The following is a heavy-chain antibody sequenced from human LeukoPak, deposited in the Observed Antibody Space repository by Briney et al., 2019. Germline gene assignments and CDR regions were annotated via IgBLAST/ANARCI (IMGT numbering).Heavy chain of an antibody. CDR2: IYYSGST. Sequence: SETLSLTCTVSGGSISSYYWSWIRQPPGKGLEWIGYIYYSGSTNYNPSLKSRVTISVDTSKNQFSLKLSSVTAADTAVYYCPRPYYYDSSGYSFDYWGQGTLVTVSS. D-gene: IGHD3-22*01. CDR3: PRPYYYDSSGYSFDY. V-gene: IGHV4-59*08. J-gene: IGHJ4*02. CDR1: GGSISSYY.